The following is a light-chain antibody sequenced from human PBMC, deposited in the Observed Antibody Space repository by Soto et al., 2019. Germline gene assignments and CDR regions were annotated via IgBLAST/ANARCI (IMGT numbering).Light chain of an antibody. CDR1: SSDVGGYNY. CDR3: SSYTSSSTSKSV. V-gene: IGLV2-14*01. Sequence: QSALTQPASVSGSPGQSITISCTGTSSDVGGYNYVSWYQQHPGKAPKLMIYDVSNRPSGVSNRFSGSKSGNTASLTISGLQAEDEADYYCSSYTSSSTSKSVFGGGTQLTVL. J-gene: IGLJ3*02. CDR2: DVS.